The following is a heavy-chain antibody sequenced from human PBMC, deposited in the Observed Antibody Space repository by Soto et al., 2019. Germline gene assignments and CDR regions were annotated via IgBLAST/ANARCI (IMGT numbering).Heavy chain of an antibody. CDR3: ARGRAEDYVFLTAYYPYPLDY. J-gene: IGHJ4*02. CDR2: IYYSGST. CDR1: GGSISGYY. D-gene: IGHD3-9*01. V-gene: IGHV4-59*01. Sequence: QVQLQESGPGLVKPSETLSLTCTVSGGSISGYYWSWVRQPPGKGLEWIGHIYYSGSTNYNPSLTIRLTISLATSKNQFSLKLSSVTAADTAVYYCARGRAEDYVFLTAYYPYPLDYGGQGILVTVSS.